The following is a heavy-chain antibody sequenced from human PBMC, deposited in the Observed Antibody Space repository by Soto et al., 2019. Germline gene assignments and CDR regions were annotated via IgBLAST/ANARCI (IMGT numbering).Heavy chain of an antibody. V-gene: IGHV1-69*06. D-gene: IGHD6-19*01. Sequence: SVKVSCKASGGTFSSYAISWVRQAPGQGLEWMGGIIPIFGTANYAQKFQGRVTITADKSTSTAYMELSSLRSEDTAVYYCASVPHIAVAYYYYGMDVWGQGTTVTVSS. CDR2: IIPIFGTA. J-gene: IGHJ6*02. CDR3: ASVPHIAVAYYYYGMDV. CDR1: GGTFSSYA.